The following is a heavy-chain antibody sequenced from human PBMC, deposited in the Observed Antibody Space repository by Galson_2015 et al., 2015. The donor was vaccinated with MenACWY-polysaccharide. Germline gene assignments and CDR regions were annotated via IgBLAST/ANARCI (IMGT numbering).Heavy chain of an antibody. V-gene: IGHV4-61*01. J-gene: IGHJ5*02. CDR3: ARLTPTFSSGWRINWFDP. D-gene: IGHD6-25*01. Sequence: LSLTCSVSGGSVTRSNHYWSWIRQPSGKGLEWIGYIYYSGTTKYNPSLKSRVTISVDTSKNQFSLKVTSVTAADTAVYYCARLTPTFSSGWRINWFDPWGQGSLVSVSS. CDR1: GGSVTRSNHY. CDR2: IYYSGTT.